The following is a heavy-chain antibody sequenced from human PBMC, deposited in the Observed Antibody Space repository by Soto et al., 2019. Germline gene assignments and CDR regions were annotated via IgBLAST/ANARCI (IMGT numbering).Heavy chain of an antibody. CDR1: GGSFSGYY. D-gene: IGHD3-10*01. V-gene: IGHV4-34*01. J-gene: IGHJ4*02. CDR3: ARVHPKVRGVILD. CDR2: INHSGST. Sequence: QVQLQQWGAGLLKPSETLSLTCAVYGGSFSGYYWSWLRQPPVKGLEWIGEINHSGSTNYSPSLKSRLTISVDTSNNQFSLKLSSVTAADTAVYYCARVHPKVRGVILDWGQGNLVTVSS.